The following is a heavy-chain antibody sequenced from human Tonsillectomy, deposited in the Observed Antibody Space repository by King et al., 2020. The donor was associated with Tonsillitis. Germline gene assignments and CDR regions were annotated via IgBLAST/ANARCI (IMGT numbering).Heavy chain of an antibody. Sequence: VQLVESGGGLVQPGRSLRLSCAASRFTFDDYAMHWVRQAPGKGLEWVSGISWNSGNIGYADSVAGRFTISRDNAKNSLYLQMNSLRAEDTALYYCAKDLICGAERIRGVDIWGQGTMVIVSS. CDR1: RFTFDDYA. D-gene: IGHD1-1*01. CDR3: AKDLICGAERIRGVDI. CDR2: ISWNSGNI. V-gene: IGHV3-9*01. J-gene: IGHJ3*02.